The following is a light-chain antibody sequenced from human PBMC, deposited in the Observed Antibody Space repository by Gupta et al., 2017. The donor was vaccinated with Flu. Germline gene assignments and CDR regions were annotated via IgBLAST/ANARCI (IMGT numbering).Light chain of an antibody. CDR2: EVS. V-gene: IGLV2-14*01. J-gene: IGLJ3*02. CDR3: SSYTNTNTLVV. Sequence: QSALHHPASVSGSPEQSITPSCTGTSSDVGGYKYVSWYQQHPGKAPKLMIFEVSNRPSGVSDRFSGSKSGDTASLTIAGLQAEDEADYYCSSYTNTNTLVVFGGGTKLTVL. CDR1: SSDVGGYKY.